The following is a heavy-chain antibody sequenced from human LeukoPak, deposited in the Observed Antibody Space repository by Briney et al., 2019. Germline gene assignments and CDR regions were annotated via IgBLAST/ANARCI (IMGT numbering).Heavy chain of an antibody. D-gene: IGHD4-23*01. CDR2: ISDDGSNK. V-gene: IGHV3-30*04. CDR3: ARGRRWGDY. CDR1: GFIFRSYA. J-gene: IGHJ4*02. Sequence: GRSLRLSCAASGFIFRSYAMHWVRQAPGKGLEWVAVISDDGSNKYYADSVKGRFTISRDNSKNTLYLQMNSLRADDTAVYYCARGRRWGDYWGQGTLVTVSS.